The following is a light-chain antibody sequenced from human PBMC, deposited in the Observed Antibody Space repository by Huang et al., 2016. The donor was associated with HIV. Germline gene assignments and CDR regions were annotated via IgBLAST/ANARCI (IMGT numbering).Light chain of an antibody. CDR1: QSVFKT. Sequence: ENLMTQSPSTLSVSPGESATLSCRASQSVFKTLAWYQQKPGQAPQLLIYGSSTRAAGIPARFSGSGSGTDFTLTISSLQSEDFAVYYCQQYNTSPRTFGQGTKVEV. CDR2: GSS. J-gene: IGKJ1*01. CDR3: QQYNTSPRT. V-gene: IGKV3-15*01.